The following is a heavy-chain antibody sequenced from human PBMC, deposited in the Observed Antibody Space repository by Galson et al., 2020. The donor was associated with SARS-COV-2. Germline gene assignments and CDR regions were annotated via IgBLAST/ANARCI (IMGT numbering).Heavy chain of an antibody. CDR2: IYYSGST. CDR3: ARQGGSGNYYYYDGMDV. V-gene: IGHV4-39*01. Sequence: ETSETLSLTCTVSGGSISSSSYYWGWIRQPPGKGLEWIGSIYYSGSTYYNPSLKSRVTISVDTSKNQFSLKLSSVTAADTAVYYCARQGGSGNYYYYDGMDVWGQGTTVTVSS. J-gene: IGHJ6*02. D-gene: IGHD6-19*01. CDR1: GGSISSSSYY.